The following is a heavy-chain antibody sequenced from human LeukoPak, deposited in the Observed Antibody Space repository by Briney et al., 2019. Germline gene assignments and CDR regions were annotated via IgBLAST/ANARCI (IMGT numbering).Heavy chain of an antibody. J-gene: IGHJ4*02. D-gene: IGHD6-19*01. CDR1: GGSISSYY. CDR2: IYYSGST. CDR3: ARRDSSGWYFFDY. V-gene: IGHV4-59*08. Sequence: SETLSLTCTVSGGSISSYYWSWIRQPPGKGLEWIGHIYYSGSTNYNPPLKSRVTISVDTSKNQFSLKLSSVTAADTAVYYCARRDSSGWYFFDYWGQGTLVTVSS.